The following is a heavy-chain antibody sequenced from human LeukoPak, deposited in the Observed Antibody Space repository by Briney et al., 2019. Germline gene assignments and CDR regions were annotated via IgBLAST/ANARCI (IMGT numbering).Heavy chain of an antibody. V-gene: IGHV1-2*02. J-gene: IGHJ4*02. CDR2: INPNSGGT. CDR1: GYTFTGYY. CDR3: AGLVPVVPAAYDY. D-gene: IGHD2-2*01. Sequence: ASVKVSCKASGYTFTGYYMHWVRQAPGQGLEWMGWINPNSGGTNYAQKFQGRVTMTRDTSISTAYMELSRLRSDDTAVYYCAGLVPVVPAAYDYWGQGTLVTVSS.